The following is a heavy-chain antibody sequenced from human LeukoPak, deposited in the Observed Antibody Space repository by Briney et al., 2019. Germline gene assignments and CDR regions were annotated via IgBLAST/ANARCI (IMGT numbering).Heavy chain of an antibody. CDR3: ARVGYCSSTSCPGGFDP. J-gene: IGHJ5*02. V-gene: IGHV4-4*07. D-gene: IGHD2-2*01. Sequence: PSETLSLTCTVSGGSISCYYWSWIRQPAGKGLEWIGRIYTSGSTNYNPSLKSRVTISVDTSKNQFSLKLSSVTAADTAVYYCARVGYCSSTSCPGGFDPWGQGTLVTVSS. CDR2: IYTSGST. CDR1: GGSISCYY.